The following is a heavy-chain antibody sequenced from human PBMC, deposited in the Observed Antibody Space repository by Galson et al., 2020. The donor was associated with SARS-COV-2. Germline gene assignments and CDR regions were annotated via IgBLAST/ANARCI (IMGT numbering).Heavy chain of an antibody. V-gene: IGHV4-39*01. J-gene: IGHJ5*02. CDR1: GGSISSSSYY. CDR2: IYYSGST. Sequence: SETLSLTCTVSGGSISSSSYYWGWIRQPPGKGLEWIGSIYYSGSTYYNPSLKSRVTISVDTSKNQFSLKLSSVTAADTAVYYCASTLSGFPYSWFDPWGQGTLVTVSS. D-gene: IGHD3-22*01. CDR3: ASTLSGFPYSWFDP.